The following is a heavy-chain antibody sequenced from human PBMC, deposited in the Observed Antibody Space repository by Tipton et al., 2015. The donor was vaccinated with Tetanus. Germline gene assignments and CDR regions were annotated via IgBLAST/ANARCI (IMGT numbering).Heavy chain of an antibody. D-gene: IGHD2-15*01. V-gene: IGHV5-51*01. CDR1: GYSFTSKW. CDR3: AGQDCSGGGYSLDV. J-gene: IGHJ6*02. Sequence: VQLVQSGAEVKKSGESLKVSCKGSGYSFTSKWIGWVRQMPGKGLEWMGIVYPGDSDPRYSPSFQGQVTISADKSISPAYLQWGSLQASVTGSYYWAGQDCSGGGYSLDVWGQGTTVTVSS. CDR2: VYPGDSDP.